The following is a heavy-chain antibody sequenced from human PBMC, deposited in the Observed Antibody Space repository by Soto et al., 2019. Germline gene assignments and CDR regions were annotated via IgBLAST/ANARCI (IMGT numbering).Heavy chain of an antibody. J-gene: IGHJ5*02. CDR1: GFTFSSYS. Sequence: GGSLRLSCAASGFTFSSYSMNWVRQAPGKGLEWVSYISSSSSTIYYADSVKGRFTISRDNAKNSLYLQMNSLRDEDTAVYYCARENHGFGGKEIRFEPWGQGTLVTVSS. D-gene: IGHD3-16*01. CDR3: ARENHGFGGKEIRFEP. CDR2: ISSSSSTI. V-gene: IGHV3-48*02.